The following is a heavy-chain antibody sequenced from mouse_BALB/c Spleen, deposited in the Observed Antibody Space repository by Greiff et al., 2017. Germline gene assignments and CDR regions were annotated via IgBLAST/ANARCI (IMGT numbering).Heavy chain of an antibody. CDR3: ARRDHAWFAY. V-gene: IGHV1-7*01. D-gene: IGHD3-3*01. CDR1: GYTFTSYW. Sequence: QVQLKESGAELAKPGASVKMSCKASGYTFTSYWMHWVKQRPGQGLEWIGYINPSTGYTEYNQKFKDKAALTADKSSSTAYMQLSSLTSEDSAVYYCARRDHAWFAYWGQGTLVTVSA. J-gene: IGHJ3*01. CDR2: INPSTGYT.